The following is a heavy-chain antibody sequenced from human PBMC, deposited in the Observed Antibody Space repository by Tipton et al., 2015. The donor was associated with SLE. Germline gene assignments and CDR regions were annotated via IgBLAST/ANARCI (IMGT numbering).Heavy chain of an antibody. V-gene: IGHV4-59*12. CDR3: ARDSLSDSGGWYFDS. Sequence: LRLSCAASGFTFSSYAMTWVRQAPGKGLEWVGSIFYSGGTYYNTSLESRVTISVDTSSNQFSLRLSSVSAADTAVYYCARDSLSDSGGWYFDSWGQGALVTVSS. D-gene: IGHD6-19*01. CDR2: IFYSGGT. J-gene: IGHJ4*02. CDR1: GFTFSSYA.